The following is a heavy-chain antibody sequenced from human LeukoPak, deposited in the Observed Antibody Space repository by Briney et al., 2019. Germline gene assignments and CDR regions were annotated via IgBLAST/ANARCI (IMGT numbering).Heavy chain of an antibody. CDR1: GFTFSSYW. CDR3: ARDFGNDYYYYMDV. V-gene: IGHV3-7*01. CDR2: IKQDGSEK. Sequence: GGSLRLSCAASGFTFSSYWMSWVRQAPGKGLEWVANIKQDGSEKYYVDSVKGRFTISRDNSKNTLYLQMNSLRAEDTAVYSCARDFGNDYYYYMDVWGKGTTVTVSS. J-gene: IGHJ6*03. D-gene: IGHD4-23*01.